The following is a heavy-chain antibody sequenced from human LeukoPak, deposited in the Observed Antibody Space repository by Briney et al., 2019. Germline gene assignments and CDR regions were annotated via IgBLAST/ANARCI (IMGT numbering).Heavy chain of an antibody. D-gene: IGHD6-13*01. CDR2: IYYSGST. J-gene: IGHJ4*02. Sequence: SETLSLTCTVSGSSISSYCWSWIRQPPGKGLEWIGYIYYSGSTDYNPSLKSRVTISVDTSKNQFSLKLSSVTAADTAVYYCARVAAAGRLYFDYWGQGTLVTVSS. CDR3: ARVAAAGRLYFDY. CDR1: GSSISSYC. V-gene: IGHV4-59*01.